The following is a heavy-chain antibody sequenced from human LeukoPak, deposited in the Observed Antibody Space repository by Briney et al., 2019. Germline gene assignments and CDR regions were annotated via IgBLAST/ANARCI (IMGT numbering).Heavy chain of an antibody. V-gene: IGHV4-4*02. CDR2: IYHSGST. Sequence: SETLSLTCAVSGGSISSSNWWSWVRQPPGKGLEWIGEIYHSGSTNYNPSLKSRVTISVDKSKNQFSLKLSSVTAADTAAYYCARYFDSSGWNYYFDLWGRGTLVTVSS. CDR3: ARYFDSSGWNYYFDL. J-gene: IGHJ2*01. CDR1: GGSISSSNW. D-gene: IGHD3-22*01.